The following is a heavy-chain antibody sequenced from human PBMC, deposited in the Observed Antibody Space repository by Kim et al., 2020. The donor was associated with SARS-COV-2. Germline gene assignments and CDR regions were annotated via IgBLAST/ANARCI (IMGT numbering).Heavy chain of an antibody. V-gene: IGHV3-30*03. D-gene: IGHD5-18*01. CDR3: ATDRWDSAMVRLDY. J-gene: IGHJ4*02. CDR2: ISYDGTNE. Sequence: GGSLRLSCAASGFTFSSYGMHWVRQAPGQGLEWVTFISYDGTNEYYADSVKGRFTISRDNSKNTLFLQMNSLRAEDTAVYYCATDRWDSAMVRLDYWGQETLVTVSS. CDR1: GFTFSSYG.